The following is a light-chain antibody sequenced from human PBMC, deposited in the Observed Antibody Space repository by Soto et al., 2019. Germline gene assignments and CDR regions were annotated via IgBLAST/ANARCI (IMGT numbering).Light chain of an antibody. V-gene: IGKV3-15*01. CDR3: QQYHTSPLT. Sequence: EIVMTQSPATLSVSPGERATLSCRASQSVSSNLAWYQQKPGQAPRLLIYGASTRATGIPARFSGSGSGTEFTLTISSLQSEDFALYYCQQYHTSPLTFGQGTKVDIK. CDR1: QSVSSN. J-gene: IGKJ1*01. CDR2: GAS.